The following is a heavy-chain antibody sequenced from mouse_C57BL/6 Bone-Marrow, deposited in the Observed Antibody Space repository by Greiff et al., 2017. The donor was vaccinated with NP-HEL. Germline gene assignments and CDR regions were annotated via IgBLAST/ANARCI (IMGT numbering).Heavy chain of an antibody. D-gene: IGHD2-1*01. CDR3: ARHEDYGNPRRHFFDY. J-gene: IGHJ2*01. V-gene: IGHV1-62-2*01. Sequence: QVQLKQSGAELVKPGASVKLSCKASGYTFTEYTIHWVKQRSGQGLEWIGWFYPGSGSIKYNEKFKDKATLTADKSSSTVYMELSRLTSEDSAVYFCARHEDYGNPRRHFFDYWGQGTTLTVSS. CDR2: FYPGSGSI. CDR1: GYTFTEYT.